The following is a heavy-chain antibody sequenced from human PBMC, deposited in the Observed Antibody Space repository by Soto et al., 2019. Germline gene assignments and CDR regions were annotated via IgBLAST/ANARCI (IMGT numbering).Heavy chain of an antibody. V-gene: IGHV1-3*01. J-gene: IGHJ4*02. D-gene: IGHD3-22*01. CDR2: FNAAYGDT. Sequence: ASVKVSCKTSGYTFTNYAMHWVRQAPGQRPEWMGWFNAAYGDTKFSQKFQGRVTFTRDTSASTAYMELSSLRSEDTAVYYCARDRFPYDSSGFLDYWGQGTSVTLSS. CDR3: ARDRFPYDSSGFLDY. CDR1: GYTFTNYA.